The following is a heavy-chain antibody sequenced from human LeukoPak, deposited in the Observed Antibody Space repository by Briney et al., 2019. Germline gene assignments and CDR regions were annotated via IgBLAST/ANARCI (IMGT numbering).Heavy chain of an antibody. V-gene: IGHV3-74*01. Sequence: GGSLRLSCAASGFTFSSHWMHWVRQVPGKGLVWVSRINKDGSNTFYADSVKGRFTISRDNAKNMLYLQMNSLRAEDTAVYYCVREGYCSSTSCYARPIPDVWGKGTTVTVSS. CDR1: GFTFSSHW. D-gene: IGHD2-2*01. J-gene: IGHJ6*04. CDR3: VREGYCSSTSCYARPIPDV. CDR2: INKDGSNT.